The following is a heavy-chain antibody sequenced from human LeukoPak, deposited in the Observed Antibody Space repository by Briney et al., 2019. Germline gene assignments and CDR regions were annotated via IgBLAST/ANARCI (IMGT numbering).Heavy chain of an antibody. CDR3: ASASYSSSWYFDY. CDR2: ISYDGSNK. CDR1: GFTFSSYA. V-gene: IGHV3-30-3*01. D-gene: IGHD6-13*01. J-gene: IGHJ4*02. Sequence: GGSLRLSCAASGFTFSSYAMHWVRQAPGKGLEWVAVISYDGSNKYYADSVKGRFTISRDNSKNTLYLQMNSLRAEDTAVYYCASASYSSSWYFDYWGQGTLVTVSS.